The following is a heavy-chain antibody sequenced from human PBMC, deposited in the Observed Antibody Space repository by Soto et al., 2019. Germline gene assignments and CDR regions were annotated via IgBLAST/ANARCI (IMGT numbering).Heavy chain of an antibody. V-gene: IGHV4-31*03. Sequence: PSETLSLTCTVSGGSISSGGYYWSWIRQHPGKGLEWIGYIYYSGSTYYNPSLKRRVTISVDTSKNHFSLKLSSVTAADTAVYYCARDYYDSSGYQLGRNDAFDRWGQGTMVTVSS. D-gene: IGHD3-22*01. CDR1: GGSISSGGYY. J-gene: IGHJ3*02. CDR2: IYYSGST. CDR3: ARDYYDSSGYQLGRNDAFDR.